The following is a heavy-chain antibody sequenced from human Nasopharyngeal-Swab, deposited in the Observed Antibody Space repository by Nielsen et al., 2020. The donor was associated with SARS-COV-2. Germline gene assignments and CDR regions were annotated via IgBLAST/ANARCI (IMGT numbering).Heavy chain of an antibody. J-gene: IGHJ6*03. Sequence: VSCKASGGTFSSYAISWVRQAPGQGLEWMGRIIPILGIANYAQKFQGRVTITADKSTSTAYMELSSLRSEDTAVYYCAAGADYYYYYMDVWGKGTTVTVSS. CDR2: IIPILGIA. CDR3: AAGADYYYYYMDV. V-gene: IGHV1-69*04. D-gene: IGHD1-26*01. CDR1: GGTFSSYA.